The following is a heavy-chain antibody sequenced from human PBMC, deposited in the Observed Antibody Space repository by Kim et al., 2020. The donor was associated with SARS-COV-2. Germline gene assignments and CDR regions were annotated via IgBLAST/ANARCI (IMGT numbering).Heavy chain of an antibody. CDR2: LSGGGKT. CDR1: GYTFTSYA. CDR3: AKDQGANLLAS. Sequence: ASVKVSCKASGYTFTSYAIHWVRQAPGQSLEWLGWLSGGGKTKYSQKFQGRVTFTRDTSANTAFLELSSLTSEDAAVYYCAKDQGANLLASWGQGTMVTVSS. D-gene: IGHD2-15*01. V-gene: IGHV1-3*01. J-gene: IGHJ5*02.